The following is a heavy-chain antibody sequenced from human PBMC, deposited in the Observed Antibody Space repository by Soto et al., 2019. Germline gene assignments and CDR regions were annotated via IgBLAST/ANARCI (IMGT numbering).Heavy chain of an antibody. CDR3: ARAQVTTVAGTMFDY. J-gene: IGHJ4*02. CDR2: ISAYNGNT. CDR1: GYTFTSYG. Sequence: QVQLVQSGAEVKKPGASVKVSCKASGYTFTSYGISWVRQAPGQGLEWMGWISAYNGNTNYAQKLQGRVTMTTDTSTCTAYMELRSLRSDDTAVYYCARAQVTTVAGTMFDYWGQGTLVTVSS. D-gene: IGHD6-19*01. V-gene: IGHV1-18*04.